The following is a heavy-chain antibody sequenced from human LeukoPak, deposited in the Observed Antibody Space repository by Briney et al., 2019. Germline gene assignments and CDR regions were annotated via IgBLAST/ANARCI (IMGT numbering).Heavy chain of an antibody. D-gene: IGHD3-3*01. Sequence: SETLSLTCTVSGYSISSGYYWGWIRQPPGKGLEWIGSIYHSGSTYYNPSLKSRVTISVDTSKNQFSLKLSSVTAADTAVYYCAREGYDFWSGYYNTGENWFDPWGQGTLVTVSS. CDR3: AREGYDFWSGYYNTGENWFDP. CDR1: GYSISSGYY. V-gene: IGHV4-38-2*02. J-gene: IGHJ5*02. CDR2: IYHSGST.